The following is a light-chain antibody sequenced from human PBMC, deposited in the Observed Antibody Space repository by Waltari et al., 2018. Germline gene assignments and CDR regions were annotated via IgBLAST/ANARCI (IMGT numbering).Light chain of an antibody. CDR2: QDT. J-gene: IGLJ2*01. Sequence: SFDLTQPPSVSVSPGQTASITCSGDKLGDTYASWYQQGPGQAPVLVIYQDTKRPSGIPERFSGSNSGNTATLTISGTQAMDEADYYCQAWDTRTAVFGGGTKLTVL. V-gene: IGLV3-1*01. CDR1: KLGDTY. CDR3: QAWDTRTAV.